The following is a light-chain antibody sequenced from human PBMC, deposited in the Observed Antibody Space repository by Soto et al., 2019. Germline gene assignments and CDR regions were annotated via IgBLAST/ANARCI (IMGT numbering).Light chain of an antibody. CDR3: QRYGGSPRVT. J-gene: IGKJ4*01. Sequence: EIVLTQSPGTLSLSPGERATLSCRASQSVSSNYLAWYQQKPGQAPRLLIYGASSRATGIPDRFIGSGSGTDFTLTISILEPEDFAVYYCQRYGGSPRVTFGGGTKVEIK. V-gene: IGKV3-20*01. CDR2: GAS. CDR1: QSVSSNY.